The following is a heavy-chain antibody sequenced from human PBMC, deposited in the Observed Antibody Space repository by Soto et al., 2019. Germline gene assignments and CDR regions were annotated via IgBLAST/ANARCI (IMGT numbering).Heavy chain of an antibody. V-gene: IGHV3-30*02. CDR2: ISYDGSDI. J-gene: IGHJ4*02. CDR3: AIVRVADSALDL. Sequence: GGSLILSWVGSGFIFSNYGMHWVRQAPGKGLEWVAFISYDGSDILYADSVKGRFTISRDNSKSTLFLHMNRPTAEDTAIYFCAIVRVADSALDLWGQGTLVTVSS. D-gene: IGHD3-10*02. CDR1: GFIFSNYG.